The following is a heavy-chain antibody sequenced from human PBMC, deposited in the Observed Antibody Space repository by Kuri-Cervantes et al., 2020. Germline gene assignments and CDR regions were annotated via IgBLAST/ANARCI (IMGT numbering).Heavy chain of an antibody. Sequence: GESLKISCAASGFTFDSYAVHWVRQAPGKGLEWVSLISYDASKKYYADSVKGRFTISRDNSKNTLYLQMNSLGAEDTAVHYCAREGIRSSSWFLYYWGQGTLVTVSS. V-gene: IGHV3-30-3*01. J-gene: IGHJ4*02. CDR1: GFTFDSYA. D-gene: IGHD6-13*01. CDR3: AREGIRSSSWFLYY. CDR2: ISYDASKK.